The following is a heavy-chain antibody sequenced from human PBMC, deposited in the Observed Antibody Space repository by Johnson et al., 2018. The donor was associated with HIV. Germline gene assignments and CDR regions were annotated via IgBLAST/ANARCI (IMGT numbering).Heavy chain of an antibody. Sequence: VQLVESGGGLVQPGGSLRLSCVASGFTVRSNYMSWVRQAPGKGLEWVSYISSSGTNIYYADSVKGRFSISRDNAKSSLYLQMNSLRAEDTAVYYCASTRTGWGAFDIWGQGTMVTVSS. CDR1: GFTVRSNY. D-gene: IGHD6-19*01. J-gene: IGHJ3*02. V-gene: IGHV3-11*01. CDR3: ASTRTGWGAFDI. CDR2: ISSSGTNI.